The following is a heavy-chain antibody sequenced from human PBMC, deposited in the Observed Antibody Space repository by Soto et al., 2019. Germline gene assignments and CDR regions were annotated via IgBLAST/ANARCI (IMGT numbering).Heavy chain of an antibody. CDR1: GFVFSTHA. V-gene: IGHV3-30-3*01. Sequence: GGSLRLSCAASGFVFSTHAMHWVRQAPGKGLEWVAAISFDGSNIYYADSVKGRFTVSRDNSKNTLYLQMNSLKPDDAAVYYCAREKVIVASPYCDYWGQGALVTVSS. J-gene: IGHJ4*02. CDR2: ISFDGSNI. CDR3: AREKVIVASPYCDY. D-gene: IGHD3-22*01.